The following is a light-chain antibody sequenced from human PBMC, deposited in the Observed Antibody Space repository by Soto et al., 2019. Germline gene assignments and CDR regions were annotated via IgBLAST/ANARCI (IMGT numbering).Light chain of an antibody. V-gene: IGKV3-20*01. CDR2: GAS. CDR3: QQYVTSPRT. Sequence: EVVLTQSPGTLSLSPGDRATLSCRASQSVSSSYLAWYQQKPGQPPRLLIYGASSRATGIPDRFSGSGSGTDFTLTISRLEPEDFAIYYCQQYVTSPRTFGQGTRVQIK. J-gene: IGKJ1*01. CDR1: QSVSSSY.